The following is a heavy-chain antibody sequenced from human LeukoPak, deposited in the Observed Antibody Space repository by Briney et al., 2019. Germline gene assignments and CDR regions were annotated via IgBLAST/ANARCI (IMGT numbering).Heavy chain of an antibody. D-gene: IGHD6-13*01. CDR2: ISSTSTYI. Sequence: GGSLRLSCAASGFTFRSYSMNWVRQAPGKGLEWVSSISSTSTYIYYADSMKGRFTISRDNAENSLYLQMNSLRAEDTAVYYCARDLKAVAGNIDYWGQGTLVTVSS. J-gene: IGHJ4*02. CDR1: GFTFRSYS. V-gene: IGHV3-21*01. CDR3: ARDLKAVAGNIDY.